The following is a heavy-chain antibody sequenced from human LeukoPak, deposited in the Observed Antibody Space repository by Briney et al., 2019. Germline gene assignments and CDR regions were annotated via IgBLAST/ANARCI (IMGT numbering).Heavy chain of an antibody. V-gene: IGHV4-59*12. Sequence: PSETLSLTCTVSGGSISSYYWSWIRQPPGKGLEWIGYIYYSGSTNYNPSLKSRVTISVDRSKNQFSLKLSSVTAADTAVYYCARGGDSSGYYYPLDNWFDPWGQGTLVTVSS. J-gene: IGHJ5*02. CDR2: IYYSGST. CDR3: ARGGDSSGYYYPLDNWFDP. D-gene: IGHD3-22*01. CDR1: GGSISSYY.